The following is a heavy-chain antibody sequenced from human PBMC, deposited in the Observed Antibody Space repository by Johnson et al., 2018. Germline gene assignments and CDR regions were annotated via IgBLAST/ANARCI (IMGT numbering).Heavy chain of an antibody. CDR1: GFTFDAYA. CDR2: ISYDSGAL. J-gene: IGHJ6*02. CDR3: ATFYQLGRGSCIGGTCKNCGLDV. D-gene: IGHD2-15*01. V-gene: IGHV3-9*01. Sequence: VQLVQSGGDLVQPGRSLRLSCAASGFTFDAYAMHWVRQAPGKGLEWVSGISYDSGALGYADSVKGRFTISRDNAKNSWYLQMNSMRDEDTAVYSFATFYQLGRGSCIGGTCKNCGLDVWGRGTTVTVSS.